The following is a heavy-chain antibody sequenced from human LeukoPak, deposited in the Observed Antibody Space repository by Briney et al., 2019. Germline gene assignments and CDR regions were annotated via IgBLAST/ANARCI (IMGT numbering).Heavy chain of an antibody. CDR1: GGTFSSYA. D-gene: IGHD2-2*01. CDR3: ARAGIVVVHYEDWEWFDP. Sequence: EASVKVSCKASGGTFSSYAISWVRQAPGQGLEWMGRIIPIFGTANYAQKFQGRVTITTDESTSTAYMELSSLRSEDTAVYYCARAGIVVVHYEDWEWFDPWGQGTLVTVSS. CDR2: IIPIFGTA. J-gene: IGHJ5*02. V-gene: IGHV1-69*05.